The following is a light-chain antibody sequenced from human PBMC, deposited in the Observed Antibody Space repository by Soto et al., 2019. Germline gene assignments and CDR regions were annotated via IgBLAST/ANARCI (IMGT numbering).Light chain of an antibody. J-gene: IGKJ4*01. CDR3: QQFSSYPLT. CDR2: DAS. CDR1: QSVSGD. Sequence: EIVLTQSPATLSVSPGERATLSCRASQSVSGDLAWYHHKPGQAPRLLIYDASSRATGIPDRFSGGGSGTDFTLTISRLEPEDFAVYYCQQFSSYPLTFGGGTKVDIK. V-gene: IGKV3-20*01.